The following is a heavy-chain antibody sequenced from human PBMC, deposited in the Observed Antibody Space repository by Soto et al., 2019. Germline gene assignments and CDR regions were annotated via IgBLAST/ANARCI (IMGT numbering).Heavy chain of an antibody. CDR2: IIPIFGTA. CDR1: GDTFSSYA. J-gene: IGHJ6*02. V-gene: IGHV1-69*01. Sequence: QVQLVQSGAEVKKPGSSVKVSCKASGDTFSSYAISWVRQAPGQGLEWMGGIIPIFGTANYAQKFQGRVTITADESTSTAYMELSSLRSEDTAVYYCARGLGELSYLDYYYYGMDVWGQGTTVTVSS. CDR3: ARGLGELSYLDYYYYGMDV. D-gene: IGHD3-16*02.